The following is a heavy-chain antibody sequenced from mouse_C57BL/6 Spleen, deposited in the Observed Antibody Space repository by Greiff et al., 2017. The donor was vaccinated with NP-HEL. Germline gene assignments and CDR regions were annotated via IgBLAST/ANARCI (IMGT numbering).Heavy chain of an antibody. D-gene: IGHD4-1*01. Sequence: EVKLVESGGGLVQPGGSLSLSCAASGFTFTDYYMSWVRQPPGKALEWLGFIRNKANGYTTEYSASVKGRFTISRDNSQSILDLQMNALRAEDSATDYCARLLGQDYIDYGGQGTTLTVSS. J-gene: IGHJ2*01. CDR2: IRNKANGYTT. CDR1: GFTFTDYY. V-gene: IGHV7-3*01. CDR3: ARLLGQDYIDY.